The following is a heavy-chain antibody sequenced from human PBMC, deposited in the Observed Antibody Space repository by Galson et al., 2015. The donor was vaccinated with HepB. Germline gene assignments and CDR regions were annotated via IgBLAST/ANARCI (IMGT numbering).Heavy chain of an antibody. D-gene: IGHD5-18*01. CDR2: MNPNNGDT. J-gene: IGHJ6*03. CDR1: GYTFTSYD. CDR3: ARSGIHLWSYYYYYYMDV. V-gene: IGHV1-8*01. Sequence: SVKVSCKASGYTFTSYDINWVRQATGQGLEWMGWMNPNNGDTGYVQKFQGRVTMTRNTSISTAYMELSSLRSEDTAVYYCARSGIHLWSYYYYYYMDVWGKGTTVTVSS.